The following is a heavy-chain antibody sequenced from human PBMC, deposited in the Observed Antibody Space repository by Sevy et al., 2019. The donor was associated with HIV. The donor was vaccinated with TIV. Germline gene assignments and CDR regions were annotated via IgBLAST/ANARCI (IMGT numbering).Heavy chain of an antibody. CDR2: IKQDGSER. CDR1: GFTFSSYW. J-gene: IGHJ6*03. CDR3: ARDSQNIVVVPAATINYYYSYYMDV. V-gene: IGHV3-7*01. Sequence: GESLKISFAASGFTFSSYWMSWVRQAPGKGLEWVANIKQDGSERYYEDSVKGRFTISRDNTKNSLYLQMNSLRVEDTAVYYCARDSQNIVVVPAATINYYYSYYMDVWGKGTTVTVSS. D-gene: IGHD2-2*01.